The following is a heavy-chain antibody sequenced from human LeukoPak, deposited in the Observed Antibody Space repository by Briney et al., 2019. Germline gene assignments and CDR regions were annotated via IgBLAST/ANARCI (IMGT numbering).Heavy chain of an antibody. D-gene: IGHD3-3*01. Sequence: SETLSLTCTVSGGSISSSYWGWIRQPPGKGLEWIGSIYYSGNTYCNPSLKSRVTISVDTSKNQVSLKLSSVTAADTAVFYCARLWSGLRPPDYWGQGTLVTVSS. CDR1: GGSISSSY. J-gene: IGHJ4*02. CDR2: IYYSGNT. CDR3: ARLWSGLRPPDY. V-gene: IGHV4-39*01.